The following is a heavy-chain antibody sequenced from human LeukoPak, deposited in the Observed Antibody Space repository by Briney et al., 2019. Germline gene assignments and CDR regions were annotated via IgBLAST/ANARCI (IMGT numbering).Heavy chain of an antibody. V-gene: IGHV3-9*01. CDR3: AREANYYDSSGYLDY. D-gene: IGHD3-22*01. CDR2: ISWNSGGI. CDR1: GFTFDDYA. Sequence: GGSLRLSCAASGFTFDDYAMHWVRQAPGKGLEWVSGISWNSGGIGYADSVKGRFTISRDNAKNSLYLQMNSLRAEDTALYYCAREANYYDSSGYLDYWGQGTLVTVSS. J-gene: IGHJ4*02.